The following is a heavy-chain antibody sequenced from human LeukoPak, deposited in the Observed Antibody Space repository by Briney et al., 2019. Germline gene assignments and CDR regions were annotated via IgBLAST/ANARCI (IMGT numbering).Heavy chain of an antibody. V-gene: IGHV3-48*04. CDR2: ISSSSSTI. CDR1: GFTFSSYS. CDR3: ARAVAGRGAFDI. Sequence: GGSLRLSCAASGFTFSSYSMNWVRQAPGKGLEWVSYISSSSSTIYYADSVKGRFTISRDNAKNSLYQQMNSLRAEDTAVYYCARAVAGRGAFDIWGQGTMVTVSS. J-gene: IGHJ3*02. D-gene: IGHD6-19*01.